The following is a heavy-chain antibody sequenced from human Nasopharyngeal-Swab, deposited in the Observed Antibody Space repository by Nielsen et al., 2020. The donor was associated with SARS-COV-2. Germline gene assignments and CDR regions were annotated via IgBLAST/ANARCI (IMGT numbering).Heavy chain of an antibody. Sequence: ASVKVSCKASGYTFTSYYMHWVRQAPGQGLEWMGIINPSGGSTSYAQKFQGRVTMTRDTSTSTVYTELSSLRSEDTAVYYCARDKHPRDCSGGSCYLLDYWGQGTLVTVSS. CDR1: GYTFTSYY. D-gene: IGHD2-15*01. CDR2: INPSGGST. V-gene: IGHV1-46*01. J-gene: IGHJ4*02. CDR3: ARDKHPRDCSGGSCYLLDY.